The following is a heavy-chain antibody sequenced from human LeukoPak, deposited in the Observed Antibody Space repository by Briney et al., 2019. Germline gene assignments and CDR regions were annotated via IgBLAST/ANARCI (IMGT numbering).Heavy chain of an antibody. V-gene: IGHV1-2*02. CDR1: GYTFTGYY. D-gene: IGHD3-10*01. Sequence: GASVRVSCKASGYTFTGYYMHWVRQAPGQGLEWMGWINPKSGGTNYAQNFQGRVTMTRDTSMSTTYMELSSLRYDETAVYYCARGKRITIVWDGWFDPWGQGTLVTVSS. CDR2: INPKSGGT. CDR3: ARGKRITIVWDGWFDP. J-gene: IGHJ5*02.